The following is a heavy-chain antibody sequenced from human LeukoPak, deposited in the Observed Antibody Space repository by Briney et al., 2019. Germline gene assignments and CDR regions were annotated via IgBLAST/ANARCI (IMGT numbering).Heavy chain of an antibody. CDR3: ARDGDRYCTSTSCYGVY. CDR2: ISYDGSNK. V-gene: IGHV3-30-3*01. J-gene: IGHJ4*02. D-gene: IGHD2-2*01. CDR1: GFTFSSYA. Sequence: GGSLRLSCSASGFTFSSYAMHWVRQAPGKGLEWVAVISYDGSNKYYADSVKGRFTISRDNSKNTLYLQMNSLRAEDTAVYYCARDGDRYCTSTSCYGVYWGQGTLVTVSS.